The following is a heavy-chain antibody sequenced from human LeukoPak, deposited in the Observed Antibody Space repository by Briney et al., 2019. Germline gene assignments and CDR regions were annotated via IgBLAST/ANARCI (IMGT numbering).Heavy chain of an antibody. D-gene: IGHD6-13*01. CDR3: ARGTSSWYAYNWFDP. V-gene: IGHV4-61*02. CDR2: IYTSGST. CDR1: GGSISSGSYY. J-gene: IGHJ5*02. Sequence: PSETLSLTCTVSGGSISSGSYYWSWIWQPAGKGLEWIGRIYTSGSTNYNPSLKSRVTISVDTSKNQFSLKLSSVTAADTAVYYCARGTSSWYAYNWFDPWGQGTLVTVSS.